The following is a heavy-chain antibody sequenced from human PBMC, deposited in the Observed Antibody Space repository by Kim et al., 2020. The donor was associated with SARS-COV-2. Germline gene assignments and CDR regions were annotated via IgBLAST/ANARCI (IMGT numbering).Heavy chain of an antibody. CDR2: IHNSGSA. Sequence: SETLSLTCTVSDDSFSSASYIWSRIRQPPGEGLQWIGCIHNSGSANYNSSLTRRVTISLDRSRNQYTLKVASLTAGDTAVYYCVRHKGETTLDYWGQGTQVTVSS. J-gene: IGHJ4*02. V-gene: IGHV4-61*01. CDR3: VRHKGETTLDY. D-gene: IGHD1-7*01. CDR1: DDSFSSASYI.